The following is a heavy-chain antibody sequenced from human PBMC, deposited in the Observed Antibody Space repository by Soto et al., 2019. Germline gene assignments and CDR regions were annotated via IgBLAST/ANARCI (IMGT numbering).Heavy chain of an antibody. J-gene: IGHJ6*02. CDR1: GGSISSYY. CDR3: ARSVRGVTRNYYYGIDV. V-gene: IGHV4-59*01. D-gene: IGHD3-10*01. Sequence: PSETLSLTCTVSGGSISSYYLSWIRQPPGKGLEWIGYIYYSGSTNYNPSLKSRVTISVDTSKNQFSLKLSSVTAADTAVYYCARSVRGVTRNYYYGIDVWGQGTTVTVS. CDR2: IYYSGST.